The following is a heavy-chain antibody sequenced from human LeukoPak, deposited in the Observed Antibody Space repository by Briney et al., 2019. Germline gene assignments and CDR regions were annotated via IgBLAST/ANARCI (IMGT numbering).Heavy chain of an antibody. D-gene: IGHD6-13*01. Sequence: SETLSLTCTVSGYSISSGYYWGWIRQPPGKGLEWIGSIYHSGSTNYNPSLKSRVTISVDKTKNQFSLKLSSVTAADTAVYYCASLLPDSSSWYWGQGTLVTVSS. CDR2: IYHSGST. J-gene: IGHJ4*02. CDR3: ASLLPDSSSWY. CDR1: GYSISSGYY. V-gene: IGHV4-38-2*02.